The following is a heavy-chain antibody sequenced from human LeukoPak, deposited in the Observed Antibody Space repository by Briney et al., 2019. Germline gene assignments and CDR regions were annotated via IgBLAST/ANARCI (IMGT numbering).Heavy chain of an antibody. D-gene: IGHD3-9*01. CDR1: GFTFSSYS. CDR2: ISSSSSYI. J-gene: IGHJ3*02. Sequence: GGSLRLSCAASGFTFSSYSMNWVRQAPGKGLEWVSSISSSSSYIYYADSVKGRFTISRDNAKNSLYLQVNSLRAEDTAVYYCARRNYDILTGYYKHAFDIWGQGTMVTVSS. V-gene: IGHV3-21*01. CDR3: ARRNYDILTGYYKHAFDI.